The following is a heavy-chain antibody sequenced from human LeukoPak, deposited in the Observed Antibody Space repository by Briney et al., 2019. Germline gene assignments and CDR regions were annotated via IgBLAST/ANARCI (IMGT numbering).Heavy chain of an antibody. CDR2: ITPYNGNT. CDR1: GYTFTGYG. J-gene: IGHJ4*02. Sequence: GASVKVSCKSSGYTFTGYGITWVRQAPGQGLEWMGWITPYNGNTNYAQSLQGRVTMTTDTSTSTAYMELRSLRSDDTAVYYRARVCHWDADNTRGDPVDYWGQGTLVTVSS. V-gene: IGHV1-18*01. CDR3: ARVCHWDADNTRGDPVDY. D-gene: IGHD1-1*01.